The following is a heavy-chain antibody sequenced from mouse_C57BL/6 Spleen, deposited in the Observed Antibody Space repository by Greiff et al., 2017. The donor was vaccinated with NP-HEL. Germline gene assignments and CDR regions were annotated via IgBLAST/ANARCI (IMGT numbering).Heavy chain of an antibody. J-gene: IGHJ4*01. CDR2: IDPENGDP. D-gene: IGHD1-1*01. CDR1: GFNIKDDY. Sequence: VQLQQSGAELVRPGASVKLSCTASGFNIKDDYMHWVKQRPEQGLEWIGWIDPENGDPDYASKFQDKRTITADKSSNTAYLQLSSLTSEDTTVNYCTTLYGSTNYYAMDYWGQGTSVTVSS. V-gene: IGHV14-4*01. CDR3: TTLYGSTNYYAMDY.